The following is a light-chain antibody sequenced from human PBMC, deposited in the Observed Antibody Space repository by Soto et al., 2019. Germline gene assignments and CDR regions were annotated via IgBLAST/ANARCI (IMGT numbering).Light chain of an antibody. V-gene: IGKV1-27*01. CDR3: QKYSSVPV. Sequence: IQMTQSPTSLSASVGDRVTITGRASQGIRNFVAWYQQKPGKAPKLLIYAASTLQSGVPSRFSGSGSGTDFTLTINSLQPEDVATYSCQKYSSVPVFGPGTKVEIK. J-gene: IGKJ3*01. CDR1: QGIRNF. CDR2: AAS.